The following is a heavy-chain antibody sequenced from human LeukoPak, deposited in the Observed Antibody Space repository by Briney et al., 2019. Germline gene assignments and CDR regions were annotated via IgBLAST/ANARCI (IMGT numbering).Heavy chain of an antibody. J-gene: IGHJ4*02. D-gene: IGHD2-15*01. Sequence: ASVKVSRKASGYTFTSYGISWVRQAPGQGLEWMGWISAYNGNTNYAQKLQGRVTMTTDTSTSTAYMELRSLRSDDTAVYYCARVPDCSGGSCYSVWGQGTLVTVSS. CDR2: ISAYNGNT. CDR1: GYTFTSYG. CDR3: ARVPDCSGGSCYSV. V-gene: IGHV1-18*01.